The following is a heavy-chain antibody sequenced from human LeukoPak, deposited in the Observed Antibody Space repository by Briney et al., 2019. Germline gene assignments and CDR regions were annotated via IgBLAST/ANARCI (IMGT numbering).Heavy chain of an antibody. CDR2: IYYSGST. V-gene: IGHV4-59*08. CDR3: ARRVVVVVAASGYAFDI. Sequence: PSETLSLTCTVSGGSISGYYWSWIRQPPGKGLEWIGYIYYSGSTNYNPSLKSRVTISVDTSKNQFSLKLSSLTAADTAVYYCARRVVVVVAASGYAFDIWGQGTMVTVSS. D-gene: IGHD2-15*01. J-gene: IGHJ3*02. CDR1: GGSISGYY.